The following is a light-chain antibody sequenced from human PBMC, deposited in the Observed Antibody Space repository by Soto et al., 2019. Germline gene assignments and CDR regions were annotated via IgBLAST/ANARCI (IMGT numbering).Light chain of an antibody. V-gene: IGKV3-20*01. Sequence: EIVVTQSPSTLSLSPGERATLSCRASQSVSSNHLAWYQQKPGQAPRLLIFAATGRPTVIPDRFTGSGSGTDFTLTISRLEPEDFAVYYCQQYNNWPPWTFGQGTKVDIK. CDR2: AAT. CDR1: QSVSSNH. J-gene: IGKJ1*01. CDR3: QQYNNWPPWT.